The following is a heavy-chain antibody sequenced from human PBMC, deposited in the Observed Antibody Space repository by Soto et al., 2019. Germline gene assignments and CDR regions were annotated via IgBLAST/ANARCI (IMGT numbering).Heavy chain of an antibody. CDR3: AKASDIVVVVSTDGFDY. V-gene: IGHV3-23*01. Sequence: PGGSLRLSCAASGFTFSSYAMSWVRQAPGKGLEWVSAISGSGGSTYYADSVKGRFTISRDNSKNTLYLQMNSLRAEDTAVYYCAKASDIVVVVSTDGFDYWGQGTLVTVSS. CDR2: ISGSGGST. CDR1: GFTFSSYA. J-gene: IGHJ4*02. D-gene: IGHD2-15*01.